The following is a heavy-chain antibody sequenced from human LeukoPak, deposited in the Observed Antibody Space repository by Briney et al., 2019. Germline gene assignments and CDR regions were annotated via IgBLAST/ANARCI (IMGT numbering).Heavy chain of an antibody. CDR1: GYTFTSYG. V-gene: IGHV1-18*01. CDR3: ARKRVGYCSSTSCLGGRKYNWFDP. J-gene: IGHJ5*02. Sequence: ASVKVSCKASGYTFTSYGISWVRQAPGQGLEWMGWISAYNGNTNYAQKLQGRVTMTTVTSTSTAYMELRSLRSDDTAVYYCARKRVGYCSSTSCLGGRKYNWFDPWGQGTLVTVSS. D-gene: IGHD2-2*01. CDR2: ISAYNGNT.